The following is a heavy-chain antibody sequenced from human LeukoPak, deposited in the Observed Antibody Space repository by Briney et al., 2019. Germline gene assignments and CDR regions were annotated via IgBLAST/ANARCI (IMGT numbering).Heavy chain of an antibody. D-gene: IGHD3-22*01. CDR3: ARDSGDYDSSGYYYPDY. J-gene: IGHJ4*02. CDR1: GFTFSSYS. Sequence: GGSLRLSCAASGFTFSSYSMNWVRQAPGKGLEWVSSISSSSSYIYYADSVKGRFTISRDNAKNSLYLQMNSLRAEDTAVYYCARDSGDYDSSGYYYPDYWGQGTLDTVSS. V-gene: IGHV3-21*01. CDR2: ISSSSSYI.